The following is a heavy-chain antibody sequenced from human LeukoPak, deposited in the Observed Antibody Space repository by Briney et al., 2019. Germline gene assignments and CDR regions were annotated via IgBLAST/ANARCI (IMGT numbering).Heavy chain of an antibody. V-gene: IGHV4-39*01. CDR3: ARHDLPSSSWDELGAFDI. CDR1: GGSISSSSYY. CDR2: IYYSGST. J-gene: IGHJ3*02. D-gene: IGHD6-13*01. Sequence: SETLSLTCTVSGGSISSSSYYWGWIRQPPGKGLEWIGSIYYSGSTYYNPSLKSRVTISVDTSKNQFSLKLSSVTAADTAVYYCARHDLPSSSWDELGAFDIWGQGTMVTVSS.